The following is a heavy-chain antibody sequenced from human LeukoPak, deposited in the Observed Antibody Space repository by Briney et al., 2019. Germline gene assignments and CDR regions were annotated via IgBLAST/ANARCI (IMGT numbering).Heavy chain of an antibody. D-gene: IGHD6-13*01. CDR3: ARDTPYYSSWFDY. V-gene: IGHV3-53*01. J-gene: IGHJ4*02. Sequence: PGGSLRLSCVASGFTFSSYAMSWVRQAPGKGLEWVSVIYSGGSTYYADSVKGRFIISRDYSKNTLYLQMDSLRAEDTAVYYCARDTPYYSSWFDYWGQGALVTVSS. CDR2: IYSGGST. CDR1: GFTFSSYA.